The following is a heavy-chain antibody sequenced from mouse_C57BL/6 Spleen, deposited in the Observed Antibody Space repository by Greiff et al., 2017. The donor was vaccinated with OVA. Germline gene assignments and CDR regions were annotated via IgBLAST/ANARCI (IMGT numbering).Heavy chain of an antibody. CDR2: IDPSDSET. V-gene: IGHV1-52*01. CDR1: GYTFPSYW. J-gene: IGHJ2*01. CDR3: ARDSSGYGGFDY. D-gene: IGHD3-2*02. Sequence: QVQLQQPGAELVRPGSSVKLSCKASGYTFPSYWMHWVKQRPIQGLEWIGNIDPSDSETHYNQKFKDKATLTVDKSSSTAYMQLSSLTSEDSAVYYCARDSSGYGGFDYWGQGTTLTVSS.